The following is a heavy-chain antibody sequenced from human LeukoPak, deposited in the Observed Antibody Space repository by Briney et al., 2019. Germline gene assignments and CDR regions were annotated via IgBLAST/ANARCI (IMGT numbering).Heavy chain of an antibody. D-gene: IGHD2-2*01. J-gene: IGHJ6*03. CDR3: ARDSVKDCSSTSCYIGYMDV. V-gene: IGHV3-21*01. CDR1: GFTFSSYS. Sequence: GGSLRLSCAAPGFTFSSYSMNWVRQAPGKGLEWVSSISSSSSYIYYADSVKGRFTISRDNAKNSLYLQMNSLRAEDTAVYYCARDSVKDCSSTSCYIGYMDVWGKGTTVTVSS. CDR2: ISSSSSYI.